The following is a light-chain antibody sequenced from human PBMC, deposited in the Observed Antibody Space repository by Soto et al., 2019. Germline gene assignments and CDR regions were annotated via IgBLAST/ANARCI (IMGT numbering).Light chain of an antibody. Sequence: QLTQSPSSLSASVGDRVTITCRASQGISSYLAWYQQKPGKAPKLLIYAASTLQSGVPSRFSGSESGTDFTLTISSLQPEDFATYYCQRLNSYPLTFGGGTKVDI. CDR2: AAS. CDR1: QGISSY. V-gene: IGKV1-9*01. CDR3: QRLNSYPLT. J-gene: IGKJ4*01.